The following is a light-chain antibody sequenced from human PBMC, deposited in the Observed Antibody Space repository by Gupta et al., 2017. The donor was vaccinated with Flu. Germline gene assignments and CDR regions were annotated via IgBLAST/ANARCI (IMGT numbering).Light chain of an antibody. V-gene: IGLV2-14*01. CDR3: SSDTSSNTLV. Sequence: QSALTQPASVSGSPGPSLTISCTGTSSDVGGYNYVSVDQQHPGKAHILMIYDVSNRPAGASGRFSASKAGNTASLTISAPQAEDDADYYCSSDTSSNTLVFGGGTKLTVL. CDR1: SSDVGGYNY. J-gene: IGLJ3*02. CDR2: DVS.